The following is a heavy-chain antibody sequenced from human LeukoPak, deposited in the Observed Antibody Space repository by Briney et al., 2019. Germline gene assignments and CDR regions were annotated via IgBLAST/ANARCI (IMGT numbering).Heavy chain of an antibody. J-gene: IGHJ5*02. CDR2: IYYSGST. Sequence: SETLSLTCTVSGGSISSSSYYWGWIRQPPGKGLEWIGSIYYSGSTYYNPSLKSRVTISVDTSKNQFSLKLSSVTAADTAVYYCARGPRVASTSAKNWFDPWGQGTLVTVSS. CDR3: ARGPRVASTSAKNWFDP. CDR1: GGSISSSSYY. V-gene: IGHV4-39*01. D-gene: IGHD2-15*01.